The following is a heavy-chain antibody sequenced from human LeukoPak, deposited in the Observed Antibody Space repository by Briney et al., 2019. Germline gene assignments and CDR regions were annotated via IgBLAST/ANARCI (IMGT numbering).Heavy chain of an antibody. CDR2: IYYSGST. V-gene: IGHV4-31*03. Sequence: PSQTLSLTCTVSGGSISSGGYYWSWIRQHPGKGLEWNGYIYYSGSTYYNPSLKSRVTISVDKSKNQFSLKLSSVTAADTAVYYCARKGPAATLNWFDPWGQGTLVTVSS. CDR1: GGSISSGGYY. D-gene: IGHD2-2*01. CDR3: ARKGPAATLNWFDP. J-gene: IGHJ5*02.